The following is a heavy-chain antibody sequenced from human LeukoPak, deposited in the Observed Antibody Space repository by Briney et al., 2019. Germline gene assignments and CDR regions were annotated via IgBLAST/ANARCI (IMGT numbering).Heavy chain of an antibody. V-gene: IGHV1-24*01. D-gene: IGHD6-19*01. J-gene: IGHJ6*02. CDR1: GYTLTELS. CDR3: ATSVVGGTKYYYYGMDV. Sequence: ASVKVSCKVSGYTLTELSMHWVRQAPGKGLEWMGGFDPEDGETIYAQKFQGRVTMTEDTSTDTAYMELSSLRSEDTAVYYCATSVVGGTKYYYYGMDVWGQGTPVTVSS. CDR2: FDPEDGET.